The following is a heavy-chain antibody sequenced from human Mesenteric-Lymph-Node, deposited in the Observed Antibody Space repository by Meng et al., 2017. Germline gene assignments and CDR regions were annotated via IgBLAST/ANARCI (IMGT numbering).Heavy chain of an antibody. D-gene: IGHD5-18*01. CDR3: ASFGYSYGYHPKVPGTSSGHY. Sequence: SVKVSCKASGGTFSSYAISWVRQAPGQGLEWMGGIIPIFGTANYAQKFQGRVTITADESTSTAYMELSSLRSEDTAVYYCASFGYSYGYHPKVPGTSSGHYWGQGTLVTVSS. CDR2: IIPIFGTA. J-gene: IGHJ4*02. V-gene: IGHV1-69*13. CDR1: GGTFSSYA.